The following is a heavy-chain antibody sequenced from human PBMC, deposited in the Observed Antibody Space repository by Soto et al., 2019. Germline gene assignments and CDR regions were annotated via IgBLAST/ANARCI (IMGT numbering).Heavy chain of an antibody. CDR1: GYPFTTYG. V-gene: IGHV1-18*01. J-gene: IGHJ4*02. CDR3: ARASRAYGDCHY. CDR2: ISGYNDDR. Sequence: QVQLMQSGAEVKKPGASVRVSCKASGYPFTTYGISWVRQATGQGPERMGWISGYNDDRIYAQKFRGRVTMTIDTSTSTAFMDLRSLSPDDSAVYFCARASRAYGDCHYWGQGTLVTVFS. D-gene: IGHD4-17*01.